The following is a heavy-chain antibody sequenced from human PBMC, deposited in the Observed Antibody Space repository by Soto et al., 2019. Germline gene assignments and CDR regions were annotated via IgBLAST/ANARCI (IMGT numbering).Heavy chain of an antibody. CDR2: IYPSASI. Sequence: AETLCVTCRVCVADIKTYSWTWIRQPAGKGLEWIGRIYPSASINYNPSLKCRVTLSVDTSTNQVSLRLASVTAADTAIYYCARDREAGYNFYYGMDVWGQGTTFTVSS. J-gene: IGHJ6*02. V-gene: IGHV4-4*07. D-gene: IGHD6-19*01. CDR3: ARDREAGYNFYYGMDV. CDR1: VADIKTYS.